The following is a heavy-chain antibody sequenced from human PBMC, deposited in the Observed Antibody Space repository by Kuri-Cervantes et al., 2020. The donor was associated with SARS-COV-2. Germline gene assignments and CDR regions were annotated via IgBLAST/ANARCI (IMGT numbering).Heavy chain of an antibody. CDR1: GGSISSGDYY. J-gene: IGHJ3*02. D-gene: IGHD6-19*01. CDR3: ARDNGVGVAGADNAFDI. V-gene: IGHV4-31*02. CDR2: IYYSGST. Sequence: LRLSCTVSGGSISSGDYYWSWIRQPPGKGLEWIGYIYYSGSTYYNPSLKSRVTISVDTSKNQFSLKLSSVTAADTAVYYCARDNGVGVAGADNAFDIWGQGTMVTVSS.